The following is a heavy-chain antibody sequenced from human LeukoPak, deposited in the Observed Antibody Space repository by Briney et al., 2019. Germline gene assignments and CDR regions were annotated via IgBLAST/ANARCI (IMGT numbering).Heavy chain of an antibody. CDR3: ARGLRFWGAVEFLMGY. V-gene: IGHV3-30*02. Sequence: PGGSLRLSCAASGFTFSSYGMHWVRQAPGKGLEWVAFIRYDGSNKYYADSVKGRFTISRDNAKNSLYLQMNSLRAEDTAVYYCARGLRFWGAVEFLMGYWGQGTLVTVSS. CDR2: IRYDGSNK. J-gene: IGHJ4*02. CDR1: GFTFSSYG. D-gene: IGHD3-10*01.